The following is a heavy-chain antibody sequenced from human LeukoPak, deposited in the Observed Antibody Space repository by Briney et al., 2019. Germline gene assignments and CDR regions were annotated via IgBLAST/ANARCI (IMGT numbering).Heavy chain of an antibody. CDR2: IDHSGST. D-gene: IGHD6-6*01. CDR3: ARGGTAARNWFDP. V-gene: IGHV4-38-2*02. J-gene: IGHJ5*02. CDR1: GYSISSGYY. Sequence: PSETLSLTCTVSGYSISSGYYWGWIRQPPGKGLEWTGSIDHSGSTYYNPSLKSRITISVDTSKNQFSLKLSSVTAADTAVYYCARGGTAARNWFDPWGQGTLVTVSS.